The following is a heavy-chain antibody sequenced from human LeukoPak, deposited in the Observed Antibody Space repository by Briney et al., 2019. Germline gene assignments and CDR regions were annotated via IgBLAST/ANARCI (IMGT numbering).Heavy chain of an antibody. D-gene: IGHD4-11*01. CDR2: ISAYNGNT. CDR3: ARLSEVYSNYSYYFDY. CDR1: GYTFTSYG. Sequence: ASVKVSCKASGYTFTSYGISWVRQAPGQGLEWMGWISAYNGNTNYAQKLQGRVTMTTDTSTSTAYMELRSLRSDDTAVYYCARLSEVYSNYSYYFDYWGQGTLVTVSS. V-gene: IGHV1-18*01. J-gene: IGHJ4*02.